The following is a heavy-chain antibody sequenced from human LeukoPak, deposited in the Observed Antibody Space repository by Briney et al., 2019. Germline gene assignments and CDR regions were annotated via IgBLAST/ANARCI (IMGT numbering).Heavy chain of an antibody. CDR3: ARGATDGFDY. CDR1: GGSISSSSYY. J-gene: IGHJ4*02. Sequence: SETLSLTCTVSGGSISSSSYYWGWIRQPPGKGLEWIGSIYYSGSTYYNPSLKSRVTISVDTSKNHFSLNLNSVTAADTAVYYCARGATDGFDYWGQGTLVTVSS. V-gene: IGHV4-39*07. CDR2: IYYSGST.